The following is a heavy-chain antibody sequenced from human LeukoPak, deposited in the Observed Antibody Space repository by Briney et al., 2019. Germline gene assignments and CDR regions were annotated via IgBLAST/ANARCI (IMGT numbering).Heavy chain of an antibody. CDR2: INWNGGST. V-gene: IGHV3-20*04. Sequence: GESLTLSCAASGFIFEDFGMSWVRQAPGKGLEWVSGINWNGGSTVYVDSVKGRFTISRDNAKNSLYLQMNSLRAEDTALYYCAKQYGDLYYFDYWGQGTLLTVSS. D-gene: IGHD4-17*01. CDR3: AKQYGDLYYFDY. CDR1: GFIFEDFG. J-gene: IGHJ4*02.